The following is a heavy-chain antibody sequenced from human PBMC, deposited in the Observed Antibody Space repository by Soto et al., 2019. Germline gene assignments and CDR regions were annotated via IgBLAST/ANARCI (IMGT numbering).Heavy chain of an antibody. CDR1: GFTFSSYS. J-gene: IGHJ4*02. V-gene: IGHV3-21*01. CDR2: ISSSSSYI. D-gene: IGHD6-6*01. Sequence: EVQLVESGGGLVRPGGFLRLSCAASGFTFSSYSMNWVRQAPGKGLEWVSSISSSSSYIYYADSVKGRFTISRDNAKNSLYLQMNSLRAEDTAVYYCARDSSSTPDYWGQGTLVTVSS. CDR3: ARDSSSTPDY.